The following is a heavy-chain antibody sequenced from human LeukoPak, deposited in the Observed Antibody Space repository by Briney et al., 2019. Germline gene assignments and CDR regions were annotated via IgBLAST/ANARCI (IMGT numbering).Heavy chain of an antibody. V-gene: IGHV3-21*04. CDR2: ISPSSNII. CDR3: AKDGIARGAFDI. Sequence: GGSLRLSCAASGFTFNVYTMNWVRQTPGKGLEWVSSISPSSNIIHYRDSVRGRFTISRDNAQNSVFLQMNSLRAEDTAVYYCAKDGIARGAFDIWGQGTMVTVSS. J-gene: IGHJ3*02. D-gene: IGHD6-13*01. CDR1: GFTFNVYT.